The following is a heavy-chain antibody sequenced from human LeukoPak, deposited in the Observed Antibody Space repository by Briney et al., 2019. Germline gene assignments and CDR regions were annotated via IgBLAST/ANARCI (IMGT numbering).Heavy chain of an antibody. CDR3: ASWGGYCSGGSCYPDY. J-gene: IGHJ4*02. CDR1: GFTFSSYA. D-gene: IGHD2-15*01. CDR2: ISSNGGST. V-gene: IGHV3-64*01. Sequence: GGSLRLSCAASGFTFSSYAMHWVRQAPGKGLEYVSAISSNGGSTYYATSVKGRFTISRDNSKNTLYLQMGSLRAEDMAVYYCASWGGYCSGGSCYPDYWGQGTLVTVSS.